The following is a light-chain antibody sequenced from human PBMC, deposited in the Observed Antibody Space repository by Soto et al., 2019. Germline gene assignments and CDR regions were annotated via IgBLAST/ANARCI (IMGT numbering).Light chain of an antibody. J-gene: IGKJ5*01. CDR3: QKLNSFPIS. CDR1: QNINNY. V-gene: IGKV1-9*01. Sequence: EIQMTQAPSSLSASVGDVVTMTCQASQNINNYLNWYQQKPGRAPKLLIYAASTLQSGVPSRFSGSGSGTEFTLTITSLQPEDCATYYCQKLNSFPISCGQGTQLEIK. CDR2: AAS.